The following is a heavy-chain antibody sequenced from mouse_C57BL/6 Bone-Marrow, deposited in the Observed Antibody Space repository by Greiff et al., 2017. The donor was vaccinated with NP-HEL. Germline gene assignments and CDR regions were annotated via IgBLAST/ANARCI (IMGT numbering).Heavy chain of an antibody. Sequence: QVQLQQSGPGLVQPSQSLSITCTVSGFSLTSYGVHWVRQSPGKGLEWLGVIWSGGSTDYNAAFISRLSISKDNSKSQVFFKMNSLQADDTAIYYCARNGDYSISWFAYWGQGTLVTVSA. CDR1: GFSLTSYG. J-gene: IGHJ3*01. CDR3: ARNGDYSISWFAY. V-gene: IGHV2-2*01. D-gene: IGHD2-5*01. CDR2: IWSGGST.